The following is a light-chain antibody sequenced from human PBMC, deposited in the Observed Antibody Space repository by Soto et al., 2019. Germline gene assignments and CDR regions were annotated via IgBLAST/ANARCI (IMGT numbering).Light chain of an antibody. CDR2: LGS. Sequence: DIVMTQSPLSLPVTPVEPASISCRSSQSLLHSNGYNYLDWYLQKPGQSPQLLVYLGSNRSSGVPDRFSGSGSGTDFTLTISRLEPEDFAVYYCQAWTFGQGTKVDIK. CDR1: QSLLHSNGYNY. V-gene: IGKV2-28*01. CDR3: QAWT. J-gene: IGKJ1*01.